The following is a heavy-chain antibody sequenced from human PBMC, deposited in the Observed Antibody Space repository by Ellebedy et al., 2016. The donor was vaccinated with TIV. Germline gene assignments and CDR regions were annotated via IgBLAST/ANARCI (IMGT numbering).Heavy chain of an antibody. CDR1: GFTFSSYV. Sequence: PGGSLRLSCAASGFTFSSYVMSWVRQAPGKGLEWVADISGSGDHTYYADSVRGRFTISRDKSKNTLYLQMNSLTAEDTAVYFCAREMWLGAATPDYWGQGTLVTVSA. CDR3: AREMWLGAATPDY. CDR2: ISGSGDHT. D-gene: IGHD1-26*01. J-gene: IGHJ4*02. V-gene: IGHV3-23*01.